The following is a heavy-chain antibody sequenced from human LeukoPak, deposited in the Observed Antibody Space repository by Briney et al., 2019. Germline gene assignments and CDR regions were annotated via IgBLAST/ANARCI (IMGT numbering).Heavy chain of an antibody. CDR1: GYTFTGHY. V-gene: IGHV1-2*02. D-gene: IGHD5-24*01. Sequence: GASVKVSCKSSGYTFTGHYMHWVRQAPGQGLEWMGWIDPNSGGTNYAQNFQGRVTMTRDTSISTAYMELSRLRSDDTAVFYCARVMVFYRNGLSLFDYWGQGTLVTVSS. CDR2: IDPNSGGT. CDR3: ARVMVFYRNGLSLFDY. J-gene: IGHJ4*02.